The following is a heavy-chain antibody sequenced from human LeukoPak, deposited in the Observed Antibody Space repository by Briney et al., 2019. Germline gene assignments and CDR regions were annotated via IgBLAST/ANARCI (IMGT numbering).Heavy chain of an antibody. CDR2: INPDDGST. CDR1: GFTFRKYW. J-gene: IGHJ3*02. V-gene: IGHV3-74*01. CDR3: AKDTDSSSWWSGAFDT. Sequence: GGSLRLSCTASGFTFRKYWLHWVRQAPGKGLVWVSRINPDDGSTSYADSVKGRFTISRDNSKNTLYLQMNSLRAEDTAVYYCAKDTDSSSWWSGAFDTWGQGTMVTVSS. D-gene: IGHD6-13*01.